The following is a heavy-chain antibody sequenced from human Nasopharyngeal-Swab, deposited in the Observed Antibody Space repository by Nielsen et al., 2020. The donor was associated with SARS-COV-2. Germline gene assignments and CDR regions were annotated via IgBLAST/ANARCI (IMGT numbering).Heavy chain of an antibody. V-gene: IGHV3-23*01. Sequence: GESLKISCAASGSTFRSYAMSWVRQAPGKGLECVSAISCSGGITYYADSVKGRFTISRDNSKNTLYLQMNSLRAEDTAVYYCAKDRYSWVAAAAPGVYFDYWGQGTLVTVSS. CDR2: ISCSGGIT. CDR3: AKDRYSWVAAAAPGVYFDY. D-gene: IGHD6-13*01. CDR1: GSTFRSYA. J-gene: IGHJ4*02.